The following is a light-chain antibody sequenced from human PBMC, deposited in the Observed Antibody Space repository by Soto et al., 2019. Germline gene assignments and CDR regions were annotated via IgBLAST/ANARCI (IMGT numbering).Light chain of an antibody. CDR3: QHLKRYPLS. CDR1: QDISSY. V-gene: IGKV1-9*01. Sequence: IQLTQSPSSLSASIGDRVTITCRASQDISSYLAWYRQKAGKAPELLIEAASTLQSGVPSRFSGSGSGTDFALTISSLQPEDCATYYCQHLKRYPLSFGGGTKVEIK. J-gene: IGKJ4*01. CDR2: AAS.